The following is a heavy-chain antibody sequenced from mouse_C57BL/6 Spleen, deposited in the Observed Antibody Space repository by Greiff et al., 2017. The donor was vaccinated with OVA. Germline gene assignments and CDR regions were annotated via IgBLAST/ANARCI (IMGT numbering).Heavy chain of an antibody. CDR2: ISYDGSN. Sequence: EVQRVESGPGLVKPSQSLSLTCSVTGYSITSGYYWNWIRQFPGNKLEWMGYISYDGSNNYNPSLKNRISITRDTSKNQFFLKLNSVTTEDTATYYCARDYYDYDDGYFDVWGTGTTVTVSS. J-gene: IGHJ1*03. V-gene: IGHV3-6*01. CDR1: GYSITSGYY. CDR3: ARDYYDYDDGYFDV. D-gene: IGHD2-4*01.